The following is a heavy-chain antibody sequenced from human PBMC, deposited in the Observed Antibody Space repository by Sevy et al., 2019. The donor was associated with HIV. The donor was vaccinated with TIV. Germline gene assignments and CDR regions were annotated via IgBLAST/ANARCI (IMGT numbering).Heavy chain of an antibody. J-gene: IGHJ6*02. D-gene: IGHD3-10*01. V-gene: IGHV3-23*01. Sequence: GGSLRLSCVASGFTITGYVLTWVRQTPGKGLEGVSSISFGGDRTYYTDPVKGRFTISRDNSRNTVVLQMNSLRAEDTAVYYCAKITDYGIESFYYGMDVWGQGTTVTVSS. CDR2: ISFGGDRT. CDR1: GFTITGYV. CDR3: AKITDYGIESFYYGMDV.